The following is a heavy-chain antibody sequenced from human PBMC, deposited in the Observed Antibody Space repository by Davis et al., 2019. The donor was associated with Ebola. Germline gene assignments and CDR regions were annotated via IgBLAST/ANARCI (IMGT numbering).Heavy chain of an antibody. J-gene: IGHJ6*04. CDR2: ISSSSSTI. Sequence: GESLKISCAASGFTFSSYAMHWVRQAPGKGLEWVSYISSSSSTIYYADSVKGRFTISRDNAKNSLYLQMNSLRDEDTAVYYCARDWASDQLLLRYYGMDVWGKGTTVTVSS. CDR1: GFTFSSYA. V-gene: IGHV3-48*02. D-gene: IGHD2-15*01. CDR3: ARDWASDQLLLRYYGMDV.